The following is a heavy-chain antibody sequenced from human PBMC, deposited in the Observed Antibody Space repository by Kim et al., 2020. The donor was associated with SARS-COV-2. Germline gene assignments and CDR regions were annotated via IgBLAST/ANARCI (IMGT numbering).Heavy chain of an antibody. CDR1: GGSISSSSYY. D-gene: IGHD5-12*01. Sequence: SETLSLTCTASGGSISSSSYYWGWIRQPPGKGLEWIGSIYYSGSTYYNPSLKSRVTISVDTSKNQFSLMLSSVTAADTAVYYCARLSSGYSGYDYFGTGVDYWGQGTLVTVSS. J-gene: IGHJ4*02. V-gene: IGHV4-39*01. CDR3: ARLSSGYSGYDYFGTGVDY. CDR2: IYYSGST.